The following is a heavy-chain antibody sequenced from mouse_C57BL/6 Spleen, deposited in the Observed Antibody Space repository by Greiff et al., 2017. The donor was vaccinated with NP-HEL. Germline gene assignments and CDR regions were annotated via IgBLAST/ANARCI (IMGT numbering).Heavy chain of an antibody. Sequence: QVQLQQSGPELVKPGASVKISCKASGYAFSSSWMNWVKQRPGKGLEWIGRIYPGDGDTNYNGKFKGKATLTADKSSSTAYMQLSSLTSEDSAVYFCARYYYGQYWYFDVWGTGTTVTVSS. CDR1: GYAFSSSW. J-gene: IGHJ1*03. CDR2: IYPGDGDT. CDR3: ARYYYGQYWYFDV. V-gene: IGHV1-82*01. D-gene: IGHD1-1*01.